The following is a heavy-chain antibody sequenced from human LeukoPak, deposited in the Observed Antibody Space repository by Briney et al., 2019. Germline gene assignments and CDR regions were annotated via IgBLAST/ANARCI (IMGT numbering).Heavy chain of an antibody. V-gene: IGHV4-59*11. CDR2: ISYIGST. Sequence: SETLSLTCAVSTDSFSSHYWSWIRQPPGKVLEWIGYISYIGSTNYNPSLKSRVTISIDTSKNQFSLKLRSVTAADTAVYYCARDLITVTKGFDIWGQGTMVSVSS. J-gene: IGHJ3*02. CDR1: TDSFSSHY. D-gene: IGHD4-17*01. CDR3: ARDLITVTKGFDI.